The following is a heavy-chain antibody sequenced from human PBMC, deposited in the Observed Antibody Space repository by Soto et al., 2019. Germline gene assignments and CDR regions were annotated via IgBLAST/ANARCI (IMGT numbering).Heavy chain of an antibody. CDR1: GYTFTIYY. Sequence: ASVKVSCKASGYTFTIYYMHCVLQAPLQGLEWIGIINPSGGSTSYAQKFQGRVTMTRDTSTSTAYMELSSLRSEDTAVYYCARGVWVSPYYHDSSPDYWGQGTLVTVSS. J-gene: IGHJ4*02. CDR3: ARGVWVSPYYHDSSPDY. CDR2: INPSGGST. V-gene: IGHV1-46*01. D-gene: IGHD3-22*01.